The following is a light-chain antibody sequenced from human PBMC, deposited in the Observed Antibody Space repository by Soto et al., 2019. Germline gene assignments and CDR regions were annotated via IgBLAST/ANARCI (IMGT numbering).Light chain of an antibody. J-gene: IGKJ2*01. Sequence: EIVLTQSPATLSLSPGERATLYCRASQSVSSNLAWYQQKPGQAPRLLIYDASNRATGIPARFSGSGSGTDFTLTISSLEPEDFAVYYCQQRSNWSMYTFGQGTKLEIK. CDR2: DAS. CDR3: QQRSNWSMYT. V-gene: IGKV3-11*01. CDR1: QSVSSN.